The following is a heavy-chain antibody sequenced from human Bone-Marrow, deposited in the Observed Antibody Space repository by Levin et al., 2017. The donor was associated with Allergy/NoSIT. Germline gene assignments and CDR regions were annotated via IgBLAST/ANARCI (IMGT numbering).Heavy chain of an antibody. CDR1: GFSFTRSS. J-gene: IGHJ6*02. D-gene: IGHD2-2*01. CDR3: AKDLSQNQYYQYGVDV. Sequence: GGSLRLSCAASGFSFTRSSMYWVRQGPGKGLEWVAFISFDGSDKYYADSVKGRFTVSRGNSNSTLFLEMNRLRPDDTAIYYCAKDLSQNQYYQYGVDVWGQGTTVTVSS. CDR2: ISFDGSDK. V-gene: IGHV3-30*04.